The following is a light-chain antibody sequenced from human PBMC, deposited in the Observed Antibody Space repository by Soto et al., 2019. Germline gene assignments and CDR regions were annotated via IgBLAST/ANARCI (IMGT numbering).Light chain of an antibody. CDR1: SSDVGRYDY. Sequence: QSALTQPRSASGSPGQSVTISCTGTSSDVGRYDYVSWYQQHPGKAPKLIIYDVTERPAGVPDRFSGSKSGNTASLTISGLQAEDEADYSCCSYAGSVSYVFGAGTKVTVL. V-gene: IGLV2-11*01. CDR2: DVT. J-gene: IGLJ1*01. CDR3: CSYAGSVSYV.